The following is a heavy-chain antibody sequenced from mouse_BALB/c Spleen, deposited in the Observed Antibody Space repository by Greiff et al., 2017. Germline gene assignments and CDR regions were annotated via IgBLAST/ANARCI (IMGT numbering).Heavy chain of an antibody. V-gene: IGHV5-12-1*01. D-gene: IGHD4-1*01. CDR1: GFAFSSYD. Sequence: EVMLVESGGGLVKPGGSLKLSCAASGFAFSSYDMSWVRQTPEKRLEWVAYISSGGGSTYYPDTVKGRFTISRDNAKNTLYLQMSSLKSEDTAMYYCARRNWPYAMDYWGQGTSVTVSS. J-gene: IGHJ4*01. CDR2: ISSGGGST. CDR3: ARRNWPYAMDY.